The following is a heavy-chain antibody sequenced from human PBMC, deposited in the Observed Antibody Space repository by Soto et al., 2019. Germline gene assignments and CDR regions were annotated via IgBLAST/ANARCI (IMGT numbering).Heavy chain of an antibody. J-gene: IGHJ3*02. CDR2: INSSGGST. V-gene: IGHV1-46*01. Sequence: QVQLVQSGAEVKKPGASVKVSCKASGYTFTSYYMHWVRQAPGQGLEWMGIINSSGGSTSYAQKCQGRVTMTRDTSTSTVYMELSSLRSEDTAVYYCAIEGYDDAFDIWGQGTMVTVSS. CDR3: AIEGYDDAFDI. CDR1: GYTFTSYY. D-gene: IGHD5-12*01.